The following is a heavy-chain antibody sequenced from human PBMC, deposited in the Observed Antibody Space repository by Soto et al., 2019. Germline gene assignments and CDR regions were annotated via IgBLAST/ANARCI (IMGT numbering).Heavy chain of an antibody. CDR3: XXVRXSYALDY. J-gene: IGHJ4*02. D-gene: IGHD1-26*01. V-gene: IGHV1-18*01. CDR1: GYTFTSYG. CDR2: ISAYNGNT. Sequence: QVQLVQSGAEVKKPGASVKVSCKASGYTFTSYGISWVRQGPGQGLEWMGWISAYNGNTNYAQNLQGRVTMTTDTSTSTAYMELXSLRXXDTAVXYCXXVRXSYALDYWGQGTLVTVSS.